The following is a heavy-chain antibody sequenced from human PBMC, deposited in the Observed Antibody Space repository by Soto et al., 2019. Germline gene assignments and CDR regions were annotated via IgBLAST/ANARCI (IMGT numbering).Heavy chain of an antibody. Sequence: QPGGSLRLSCVTYGLTFTDYWMSWVRQAPGKGLEWVANIKQDESEKNYLDSVKGRFTISRDNSKNTLYLQMNSLRAEDTAVYYCAKDNIQLWLLELHGMDVWGQGTTVTVSS. V-gene: IGHV3-7*01. CDR1: GLTFTDYW. J-gene: IGHJ6*02. D-gene: IGHD5-18*01. CDR3: AKDNIQLWLLELHGMDV. CDR2: IKQDESEK.